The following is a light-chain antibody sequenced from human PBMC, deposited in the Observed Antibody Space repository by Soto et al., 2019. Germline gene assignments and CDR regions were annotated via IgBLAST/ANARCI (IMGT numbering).Light chain of an antibody. J-gene: IGKJ3*01. V-gene: IGKV1-39*01. CDR2: DAS. CDR1: QTVYTY. CDR3: QESFSTPFT. Sequence: DIPMTQSPSYLSASVGDTVTITCRASQTVYTYLSWYQEKPGKAPKLLIYDASSLQSGVPSRFSGSGSGTDFTLTISSLQPDDFATYYCQESFSTPFTFGRGTTVDI.